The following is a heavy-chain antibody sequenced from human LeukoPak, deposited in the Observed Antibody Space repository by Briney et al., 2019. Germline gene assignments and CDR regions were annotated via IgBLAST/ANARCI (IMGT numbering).Heavy chain of an antibody. Sequence: PSETLSITCTVSGGSISSYYWSWIRQPPGKGLEWIGYIYTSGSTNYNPSLKSRVTISVDTSKNQFSLKLSSVTAADTAVYYCARQASMTTVTTSWFDPWGQGTLVTVSS. D-gene: IGHD4-11*01. CDR3: ARQASMTTVTTSWFDP. CDR2: IYTSGST. V-gene: IGHV4-4*09. CDR1: GGSISSYY. J-gene: IGHJ5*02.